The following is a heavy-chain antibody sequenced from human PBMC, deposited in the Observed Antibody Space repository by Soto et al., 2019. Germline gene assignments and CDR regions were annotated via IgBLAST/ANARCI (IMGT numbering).Heavy chain of an antibody. CDR2: IYYSGST. CDR1: GSSISSYY. D-gene: IGHD2-8*01. V-gene: IGHV4-59*01. J-gene: IGHJ4*02. CDR3: ARVYAYYFDY. Sequence: SETLCLTCTVSGSSISSYYWSWIRQPPGKGLEWIGYIYYSGSTNYNPSLKSRVTISVDTSKNQFSLKLSSVTAADTAVYYCARVYAYYFDYWGQGTLVTVS.